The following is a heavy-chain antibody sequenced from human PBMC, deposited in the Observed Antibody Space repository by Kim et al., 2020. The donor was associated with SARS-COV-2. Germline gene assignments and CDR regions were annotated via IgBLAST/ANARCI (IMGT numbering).Heavy chain of an antibody. CDR1: GGSIRSVDHY. J-gene: IGHJ5*02. Sequence: SETLSLTCSVSGGSIRSVDHYWAWIRQPPGKRLEWIGGMVYTGDTYYNPSFKSRVTRSVDTSKNQFSLRLTSVTAADTSFYYCARHKAHRLGLAGTALWFDPWGQGTLVLVST. CDR3: ARHKAHRLGLAGTALWFDP. D-gene: IGHD1-7*01. V-gene: IGHV4-39*01. CDR2: MVYTGDT.